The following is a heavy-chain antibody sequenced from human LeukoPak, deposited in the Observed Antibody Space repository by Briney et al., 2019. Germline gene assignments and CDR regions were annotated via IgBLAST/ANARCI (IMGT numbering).Heavy chain of an antibody. CDR1: GFTLSSYN. J-gene: IGHJ4*02. CDR2: ISYRSSDI. CDR3: ARDGMGD. D-gene: IGHD3-16*01. Sequence: NPGGSLRLSCAASGFTLSSYNMKWVRQAPGKGLEWVSSISYRSSDIEYADSVKGRFTISRDNAKKSLYLQMSSLRAEDTAVYYCARDGMGDWGQGTLVTVSS. V-gene: IGHV3-21*01.